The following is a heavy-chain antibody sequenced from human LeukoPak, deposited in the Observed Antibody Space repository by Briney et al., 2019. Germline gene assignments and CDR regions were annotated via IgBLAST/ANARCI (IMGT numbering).Heavy chain of an antibody. CDR3: ATERNWVFDY. Sequence: PGGSLRLSCAASGFTFSSYSMNWVRQAPGKGLEWVSYISSSSSTIYYADSVKGRFTISRDNSKNTLYVQMNSLRAEDTAVYYCATERNWVFDYWGQGTLVTVSS. J-gene: IGHJ4*02. CDR2: ISSSSSTI. CDR1: GFTFSSYS. V-gene: IGHV3-48*01. D-gene: IGHD7-27*01.